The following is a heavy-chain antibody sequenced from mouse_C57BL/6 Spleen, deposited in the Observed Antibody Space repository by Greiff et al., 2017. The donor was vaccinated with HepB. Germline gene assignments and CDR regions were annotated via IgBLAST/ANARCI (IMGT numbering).Heavy chain of an antibody. CDR1: GYTFTGYW. CDR2: ILPGSGST. CDR3: ASHYDSHWDFDV. V-gene: IGHV1-9*01. J-gene: IGHJ1*03. D-gene: IGHD2-4*01. Sequence: VKLQQSGAELMKPGASVKLSCKATGYTFTGYWIEWVKQRPGHGLEWIGEILPGSGSTNYKEKFKGKAPFTADTSSNTAYMQLSSLTTEDSAIYYCASHYDSHWDFDVWGTGTTVTVSS.